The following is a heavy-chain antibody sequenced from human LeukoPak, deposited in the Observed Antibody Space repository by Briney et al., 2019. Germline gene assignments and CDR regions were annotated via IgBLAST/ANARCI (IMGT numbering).Heavy chain of an antibody. CDR2: ISGSGGST. D-gene: IGHD6-19*01. CDR1: GFTFSSYA. Sequence: GGSLRLSCAASGFTFSSYAMSWVRQAPGKGLEWVSAISGSGGSTYYADSVKGRFTISRDNAKNSLYLQMNSLRAEDTAVYYCASRGIAVAGYDYWGQGTLVTVSS. V-gene: IGHV3-23*01. CDR3: ASRGIAVAGYDY. J-gene: IGHJ4*02.